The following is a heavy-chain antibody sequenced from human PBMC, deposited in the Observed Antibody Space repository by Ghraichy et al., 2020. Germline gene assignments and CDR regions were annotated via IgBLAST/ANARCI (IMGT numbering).Heavy chain of an antibody. Sequence: SETLSLTCAVSGDSISSHRWWSWVRQPPGKGLEWIGEIYHIGGANYNPSLKSRVTISVDKSKNQFSLRLDYVTAADTAVYYCATNREYSHLSWGQGTLVTVSS. J-gene: IGHJ5*02. V-gene: IGHV4-4*02. CDR1: GDSISSHRW. CDR3: ATNREYSHLS. D-gene: IGHD2/OR15-2a*01. CDR2: IYHIGGA.